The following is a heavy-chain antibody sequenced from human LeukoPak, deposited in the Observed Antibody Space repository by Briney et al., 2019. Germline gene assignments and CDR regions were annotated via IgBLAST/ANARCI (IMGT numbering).Heavy chain of an antibody. Sequence: GGSLRLSCAASGFTFSSYCMHWVRPAPGKGLVWVSRINSDGSSTSYADSVKGRFTISRDNAKNTLYLQMNSLRSEDTAVYYYARDWYYSSGYYYGGIDYWGQGTLVTVSS. CDR2: INSDGSST. CDR3: ARDWYYSSGYYYGGIDY. D-gene: IGHD3-22*01. CDR1: GFTFSSYC. V-gene: IGHV3-74*01. J-gene: IGHJ4*02.